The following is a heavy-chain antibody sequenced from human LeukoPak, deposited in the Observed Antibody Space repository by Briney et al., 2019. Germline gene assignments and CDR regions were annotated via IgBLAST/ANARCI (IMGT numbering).Heavy chain of an antibody. Sequence: PGGSLRLSCAASGFTLSSNYMSWVRQAPGKGLEWVSVIYSGGSTYYADSVKGRFTISRDNSKNTLYLQMNSLRAEDTAMYYCARPIAPYYYFDYWGQGTLVTVSS. J-gene: IGHJ4*02. D-gene: IGHD1-26*01. CDR3: ARPIAPYYYFDY. CDR2: IYSGGST. CDR1: GFTLSSNY. V-gene: IGHV3-66*04.